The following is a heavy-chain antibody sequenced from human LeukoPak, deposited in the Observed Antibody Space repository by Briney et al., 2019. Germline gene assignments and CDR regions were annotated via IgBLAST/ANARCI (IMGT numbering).Heavy chain of an antibody. D-gene: IGHD3-9*01. CDR1: GFTFSNYG. Sequence: GGSLRLSCAASGFTFSNYGMHWVRQAPGNRLEWVAFIRYDGSNIYCADSVKGRFTISRDNSKNTLYLQMNSLRAEDTAIYYCANGPHYQILTGFYKVRSHLDYWGQGTLVTVSS. J-gene: IGHJ4*02. CDR3: ANGPHYQILTGFYKVRSHLDY. V-gene: IGHV3-30*02. CDR2: IRYDGSNI.